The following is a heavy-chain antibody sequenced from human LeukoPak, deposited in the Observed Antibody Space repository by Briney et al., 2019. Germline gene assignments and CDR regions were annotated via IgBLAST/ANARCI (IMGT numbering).Heavy chain of an antibody. CDR1: GFTFSDYS. Sequence: GGSLRLSCAASGFTFSDYSMSWIRQAPGKGLEWVSYISTHGTYTHYADSVRGRFTISRDNAKNSLYLQMNSLRAEDTAVYYCASYYYASGSSDWGQGTLVTVSS. D-gene: IGHD3-10*01. V-gene: IGHV3-11*03. CDR2: ISTHGTYT. J-gene: IGHJ4*02. CDR3: ASYYYASGSSD.